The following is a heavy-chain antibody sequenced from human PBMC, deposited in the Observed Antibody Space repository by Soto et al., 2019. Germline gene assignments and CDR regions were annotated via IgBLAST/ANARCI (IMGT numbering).Heavy chain of an antibody. V-gene: IGHV3-30-3*01. CDR1: GFTFSSYA. CDR3: ARDSLYGGYANLDY. Sequence: SGGGVVQPGRSLRLSCAASGFTFSSYAMHWVRQAPGKGLEWVAVISYDGSNKYYADSVKGRFTISRDNSKNTLYLQMNSLRAEDTAVYYCARDSLYGGYANLDYWGQGTLVTVSS. D-gene: IGHD5-12*01. J-gene: IGHJ4*02. CDR2: ISYDGSNK.